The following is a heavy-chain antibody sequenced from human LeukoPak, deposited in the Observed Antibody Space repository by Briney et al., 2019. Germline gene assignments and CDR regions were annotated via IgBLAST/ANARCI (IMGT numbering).Heavy chain of an antibody. CDR2: INHSGST. D-gene: IGHD6-13*01. CDR1: GGSISSFY. CDR3: ARGRDSSWLPFDY. V-gene: IGHV4-34*01. Sequence: SETLSLTCTVSGGSISSFYWNWIRQPPGKGLEWIGEINHSGSTNYNPSLKSRVTISVDTSKNQFSLKLSSVTTADTAVYYCARGRDSSWLPFDYWGQGTLVTVSS. J-gene: IGHJ4*02.